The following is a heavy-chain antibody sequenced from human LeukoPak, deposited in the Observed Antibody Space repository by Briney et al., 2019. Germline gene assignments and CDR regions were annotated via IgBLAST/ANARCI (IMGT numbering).Heavy chain of an antibody. CDR3: AKERGKYHPFDY. CDR2: ICGSGDNT. D-gene: IGHD2-2*01. J-gene: IGHJ4*02. Sequence: GGSLSLSCAAFGLPFRNYGMNGVGPGPGKGLEGVSVICGSGDNTYYAASVKGRFTISRDNSKNTLYLQMNSLRAEDTAVYYCAKERGKYHPFDYWGQGTLVTVSS. CDR1: GLPFRNYG. V-gene: IGHV3-23*01.